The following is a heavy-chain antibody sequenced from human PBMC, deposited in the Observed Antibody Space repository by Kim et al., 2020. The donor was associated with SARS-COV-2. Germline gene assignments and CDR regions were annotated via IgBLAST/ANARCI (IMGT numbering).Heavy chain of an antibody. J-gene: IGHJ4*02. Sequence: SETLSLTCAVYGGSFSGYYWSWIRQPPGKGLEWIGEINHSGSTNYNPSLKSRVTISVDTSKNQFSLKLSSVTAADTAVYYCARGRMWQFVPFDYWGQGTLVTVSS. CDR3: ARGRMWQFVPFDY. CDR1: GGSFSGYY. D-gene: IGHD6-6*01. V-gene: IGHV4-34*01. CDR2: INHSGST.